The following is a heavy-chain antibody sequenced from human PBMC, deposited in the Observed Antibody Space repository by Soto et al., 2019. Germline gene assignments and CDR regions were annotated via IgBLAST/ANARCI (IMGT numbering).Heavy chain of an antibody. Sequence: QVQLVESGGGVVQPGRSLRLSCAASGFIFSSYGMHWVRQAPGKGLEWVGVIWYDGSNKYYGDSVKGRFTIFRDNSKTTLYLQMSSLRVEDTAVYYCASTVSWGQGTLVTVSS. D-gene: IGHD4-17*01. CDR3: ASTVS. CDR2: IWYDGSNK. V-gene: IGHV3-33*01. J-gene: IGHJ4*02. CDR1: GFIFSSYG.